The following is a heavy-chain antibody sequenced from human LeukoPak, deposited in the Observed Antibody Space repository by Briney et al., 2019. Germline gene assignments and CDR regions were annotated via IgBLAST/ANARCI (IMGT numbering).Heavy chain of an antibody. CDR1: GFSFSDHY. D-gene: IGHD2-2*01. CDR2: IRNKANSYTT. Sequence: GGSLRLSGAASGFSFSDHYMDWVRQAPGKGLEWVGRIRNKANSYTTEYAASVKGRFTVSRDDSQNSLYLQMNSLKTDDTAVYYCARGASSHNTGYYYGLDVWGQGTTVAVSS. J-gene: IGHJ6*02. CDR3: ARGASSHNTGYYYGLDV. V-gene: IGHV3-72*01.